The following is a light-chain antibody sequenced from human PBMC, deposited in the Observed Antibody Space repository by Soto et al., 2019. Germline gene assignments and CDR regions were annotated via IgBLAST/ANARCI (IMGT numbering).Light chain of an antibody. CDR2: GAS. CDR3: QQYNNWPRT. CDR1: QSVSSN. Sequence: EIVMKQVPATLAVIPGERGNLYCRASQSVSSNLAWYQQKPGQAPRLLIYGASTRATGIPARFSGSGSGTEFTLTISSLQSEDFAVYYCQQYNNWPRTFGQGTKVDIK. V-gene: IGKV3-15*01. J-gene: IGKJ1*01.